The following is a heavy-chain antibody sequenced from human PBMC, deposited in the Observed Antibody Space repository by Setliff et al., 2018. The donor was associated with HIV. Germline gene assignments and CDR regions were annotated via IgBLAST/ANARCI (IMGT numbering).Heavy chain of an antibody. D-gene: IGHD3-9*01. J-gene: IGHJ6*02. CDR1: GASISSYY. Sequence: SQTLSLTCNVSGASISSYYWTWIRQSPGNRLEWLGFITDSGNTNYNPSLRRRVTISADTSKNQVSRRLRSVTAADTAVYYCARETQQSYNIVTGYNYYYGIDVWGQGTTVTVSS. CDR3: ARETQQSYNIVTGYNYYYGIDV. CDR2: ITDSGNT. V-gene: IGHV4-59*01.